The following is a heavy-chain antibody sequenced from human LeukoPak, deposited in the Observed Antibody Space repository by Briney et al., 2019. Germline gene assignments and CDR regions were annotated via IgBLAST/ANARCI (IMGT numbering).Heavy chain of an antibody. Sequence: PSETLSLTCTVSGGSISSYYWSWIRQPPGKGLEWIGYIYYSGSTNYNPSLKSRVTISVDTSKNQFSLKLSSVTAADTAVYYCARAYCSRTSCYFLDYWGQGTLVTVSS. CDR3: ARAYCSRTSCYFLDY. CDR2: IYYSGST. V-gene: IGHV4-59*01. D-gene: IGHD2-2*01. J-gene: IGHJ4*02. CDR1: GGSISSYY.